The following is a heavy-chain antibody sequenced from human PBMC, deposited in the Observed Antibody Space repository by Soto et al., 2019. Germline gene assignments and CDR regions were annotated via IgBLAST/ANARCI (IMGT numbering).Heavy chain of an antibody. Sequence: EVQLLESGGALLQPGGSLRLSCAASGFTFSSYAMNWVRQTPGKWLQWVSPISGSGENTYYADSVKGRFTISRDNCKSILYLDMNGLTVEDTAMYYCAKEATAVDTRDLFGGNPPADYWGQGTLVTVSS. CDR3: AKEATAVDTRDLFGGNPPADY. CDR1: GFTFSSYA. V-gene: IGHV3-23*01. D-gene: IGHD5-18*01. J-gene: IGHJ4*02. CDR2: ISGSGENT.